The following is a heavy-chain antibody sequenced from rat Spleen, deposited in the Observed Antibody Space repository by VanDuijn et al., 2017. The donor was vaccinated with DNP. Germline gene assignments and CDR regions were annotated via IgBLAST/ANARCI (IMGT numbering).Heavy chain of an antibody. CDR2: MYYNGDT. J-gene: IGHJ2*01. V-gene: IGHV2-8*01. D-gene: IGHD1-3*01. Sequence: QVKLTESGPGLVQPSETLSLTCTVPGFSVTGYNVNWVRQPSGRGLEWMGRMYYNGDTSYNSALTSRVSISRDISKKQVFLKMNSLQTDDTGTYYCTREVATSFDYWGQGVLVTVSS. CDR3: TREVATSFDY. CDR1: GFSVTGYN.